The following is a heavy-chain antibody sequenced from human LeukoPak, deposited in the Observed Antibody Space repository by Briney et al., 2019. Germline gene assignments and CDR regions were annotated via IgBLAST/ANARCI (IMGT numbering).Heavy chain of an antibody. Sequence: GASVKVSCKASGYTFTSYYMHWVRQAPGQGLEWMGLINPSGGSTSYAQKFQGRVTMTRDTSTSTVYMELSSLRSEDTAVYYCARGRAVTTPLHWSALNFDYWGQGTLVTVSS. V-gene: IGHV1-46*01. CDR3: ARGRAVTTPLHWSALNFDY. CDR2: INPSGGST. CDR1: GYTFTSYY. J-gene: IGHJ4*02. D-gene: IGHD4-17*01.